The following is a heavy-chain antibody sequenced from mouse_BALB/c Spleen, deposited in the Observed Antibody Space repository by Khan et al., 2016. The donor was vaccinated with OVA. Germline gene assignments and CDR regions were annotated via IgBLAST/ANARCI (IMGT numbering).Heavy chain of an antibody. J-gene: IGHJ2*01. V-gene: IGHV1-7*01. CDR1: GYTFTTYW. Sequence: LEESGTELAKPGASVKMSCKASGYTFTTYWMHWVKQRPGQGLEWIGYINPTSGYTDYNEKFKVKATLSADKSSSTAYMQLSSLTSEDSAVYYCARDRIDYWGQGTTLTVSS. CDR3: ARDRIDY. CDR2: INPTSGYT.